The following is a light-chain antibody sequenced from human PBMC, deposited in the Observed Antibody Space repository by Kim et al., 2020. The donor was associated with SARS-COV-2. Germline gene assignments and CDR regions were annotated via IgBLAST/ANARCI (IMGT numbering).Light chain of an antibody. Sequence: SSLGERATLSCRASQSVSSYLAWYQQKPGQAPRLLISDASNRATGIPARFSGSGSGTDFTLTINSLEPEDFAVYYCQQRYSWPLTFGGGTKVDIK. CDR3: QQRYSWPLT. CDR1: QSVSSY. V-gene: IGKV3-11*01. J-gene: IGKJ4*01. CDR2: DAS.